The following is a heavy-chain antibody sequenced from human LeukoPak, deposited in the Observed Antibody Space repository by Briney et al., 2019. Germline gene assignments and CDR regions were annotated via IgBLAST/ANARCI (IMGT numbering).Heavy chain of an antibody. CDR3: ARALGVGAKPPLGY. CDR2: INPNSGGT. CDR1: GYTFTGYY. Sequence: GASVKVSCKASGYTFTGYYVHWVRQAPGQGLEWMGWINPNSGGTNYAQKFQGRVTMTRDTSISTAYMELSRLRSDGTAVYYCARALGVGAKPPLGYWGQGTLVTVSS. D-gene: IGHD1-26*01. J-gene: IGHJ4*02. V-gene: IGHV1-2*02.